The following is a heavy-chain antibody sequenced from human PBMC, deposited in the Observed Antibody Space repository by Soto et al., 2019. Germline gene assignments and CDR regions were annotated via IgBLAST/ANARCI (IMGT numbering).Heavy chain of an antibody. CDR3: ARQDYSYYYMDV. Sequence: SETLSLTCTVSGGSIRSYYWSWIRQPPGKGLEWIGYISDSGSTNYNPSLKSRVTISVDTSKNQFSLKLSSVTAADTAVYYCARQDYSYYYMDVWGKGTTVTVSS. CDR1: GGSIRSYY. CDR2: ISDSGST. J-gene: IGHJ6*03. V-gene: IGHV4-59*01.